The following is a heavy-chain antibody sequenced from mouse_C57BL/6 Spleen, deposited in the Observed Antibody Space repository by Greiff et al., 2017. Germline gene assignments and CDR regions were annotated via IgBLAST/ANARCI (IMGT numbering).Heavy chain of an antibody. V-gene: IGHV1-26*01. CDR2: INPNNGGT. D-gene: IGHD2-1*01. J-gene: IGHJ2*01. CDR3: ARNYGNYLDY. Sequence: VQLQQSGPELVKPGASVKISCKASGYTFTDYYMNWVKQSHGKSLEWIGDINPNNGGTSYNQKFKGKATLTVDKSSSTAYMELRSLTSEDSAVYYGARNYGNYLDYWGQGTTLTVSS. CDR1: GYTFTDYY.